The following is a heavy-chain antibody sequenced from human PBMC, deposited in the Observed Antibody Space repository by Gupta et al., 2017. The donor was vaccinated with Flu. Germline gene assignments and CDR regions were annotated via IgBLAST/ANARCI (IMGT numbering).Heavy chain of an antibody. V-gene: IGHV3-74*01. CDR1: GFTFSSHW. CDR2: INFDGSTT. J-gene: IGHJ4*02. Sequence: EVQLVESGGDLVQPGGSLRLSCAASGFTFSSHWMHWVRQGPGKELVWVSRINFDGSTTSYAYAGTGRFTISRDNAKNTLYLQINSLRVEXTXVYYCAXTGRGSYEPGFDNWGQGTLVTVSS. CDR3: AXTGRGSYEPGFDN. D-gene: IGHD1-14*01.